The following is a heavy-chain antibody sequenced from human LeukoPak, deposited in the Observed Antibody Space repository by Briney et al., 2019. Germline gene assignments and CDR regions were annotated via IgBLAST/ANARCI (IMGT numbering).Heavy chain of an antibody. CDR1: GFTFSSYT. D-gene: IGHD5-18*01. J-gene: IGHJ4*02. CDR3: ARDWDTDRYFDY. V-gene: IGHV3-21*01. Sequence: GGSLRLSCAASGFTFSSYTMHWVRQAPGKGLEWVASIDGSSRYMYYSDSMKGRFTISRANAKNSLYLQINTLRAEDTAVYFCARDWDTDRYFDYWGQGILVSVSS. CDR2: IDGSSRYM.